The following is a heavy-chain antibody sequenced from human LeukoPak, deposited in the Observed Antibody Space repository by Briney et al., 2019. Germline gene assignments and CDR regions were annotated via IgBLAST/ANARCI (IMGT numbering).Heavy chain of an antibody. CDR3: ARVGVVPAAIEVVRYYYYMDV. V-gene: IGHV4-61*08. D-gene: IGHD2-2*01. J-gene: IGHJ6*03. Sequence: SETLSLTCIVSGGSISSGAYYWAWIRQPPGKGLEWIGYIYYSGSTNYNPSLKSRVTISVDTSKNQFSLKLSSVTAADTAVYYCARVGVVPAAIEVVRYYYYMDVWGKGTTVTISS. CDR1: GGSISSGAYY. CDR2: IYYSGST.